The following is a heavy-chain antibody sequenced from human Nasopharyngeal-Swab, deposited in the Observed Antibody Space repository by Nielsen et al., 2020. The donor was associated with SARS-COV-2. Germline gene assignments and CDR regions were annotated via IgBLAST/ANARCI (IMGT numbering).Heavy chain of an antibody. CDR3: ARGKWGSGSYYNPLLH. J-gene: IGHJ4*02. D-gene: IGHD3-10*01. Sequence: WVRQAPGQRLEWMGWINAGDGNTEYSQKFQGRVTITRDTSASTVYMDLSSLRSDDTAVYYCARGKWGSGSYYNPLLHWGQGTLVTVSS. V-gene: IGHV1-3*01. CDR2: INAGDGNT.